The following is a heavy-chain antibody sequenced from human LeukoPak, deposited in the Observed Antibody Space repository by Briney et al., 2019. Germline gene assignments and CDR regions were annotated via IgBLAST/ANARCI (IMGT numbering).Heavy chain of an antibody. CDR3: AKKDGDF. V-gene: IGHV4-4*07. CDR2: IFSSGTT. D-gene: IGHD2-15*01. CDR1: GASITTYH. Sequence: SETLSLTCTVSGASITTYHWTWIRQSAGKGLEWIGRIFSSGTTGLNPSLQNRVALSLDTSQNQLSLRLTSMTAADTAIYYCAKKDGDFWGQGILVTVSS. J-gene: IGHJ4*02.